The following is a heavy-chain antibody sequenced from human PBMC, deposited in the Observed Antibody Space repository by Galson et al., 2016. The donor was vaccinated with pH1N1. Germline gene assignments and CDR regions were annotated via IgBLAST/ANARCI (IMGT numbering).Heavy chain of an antibody. V-gene: IGHV3-48*01. CDR2: ITSGSGGI. CDR1: GFSFSSYT. Sequence: SLRLSCAATGFSFSSYTMNWVRQAPGKALEWLSHITSGSGGINSADSVKGRFTISRDNAKNSLFLEIDSLRAEDTAVYYCTRCANGPLDFWVFDLWGRGTLVSVSP. J-gene: IGHJ2*01. CDR3: TRCANGPLDFWVFDL. D-gene: IGHD3-3*01.